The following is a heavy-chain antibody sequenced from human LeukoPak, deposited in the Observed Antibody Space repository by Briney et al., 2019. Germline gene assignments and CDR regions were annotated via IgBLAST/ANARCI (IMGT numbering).Heavy chain of an antibody. J-gene: IGHJ3*02. CDR3: AKSLFTSATGTGRALHI. CDR1: GFTFSKFP. V-gene: IGHV3-23*01. CDR2: ISASGDVT. D-gene: IGHD1-1*01. Sequence: GGSLRLSCAASGFTFSKFPMGWVRQAPGRGLEWVSAISASGDVTFYADSLRGRFTISRDNSKSTLYLQMNGLRAEDTAIFYCAKSLFTSATGTGRALHIWGQGTRVTVSS.